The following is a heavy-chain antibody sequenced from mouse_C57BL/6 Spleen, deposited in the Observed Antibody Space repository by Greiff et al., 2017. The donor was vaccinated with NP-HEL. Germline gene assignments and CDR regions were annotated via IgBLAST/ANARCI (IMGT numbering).Heavy chain of an antibody. CDR1: GFTFSSYA. Sequence: EVMLVESGGGLVKPGGSLKLSCAASGFTFSSYAMSWVRQTPEKRLEWVATISDGGSYTYYPDNVKGRFTISRDNAKNNLYLQMSHLKSEDTAMYYCARDNDVWGTGTTVTVSS. CDR2: ISDGGSYT. CDR3: ARDNDV. V-gene: IGHV5-4*01. J-gene: IGHJ1*03.